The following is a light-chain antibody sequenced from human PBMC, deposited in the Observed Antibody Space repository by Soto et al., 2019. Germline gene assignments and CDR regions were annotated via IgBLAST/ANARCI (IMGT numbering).Light chain of an antibody. J-gene: IGKJ4*01. CDR1: QSVTSR. CDR3: QQRYSWPLT. Sequence: EIVLTQSPATLSLSPGERATLSCLASQSVTSRLAWYQQRPGQAPRLLIFDASYRATGVPGRFSGSGSGTDFTLTSSRLEPEDFAVYYCQQRYSWPLTFGGGTKVDIK. CDR2: DAS. V-gene: IGKV3-11*01.